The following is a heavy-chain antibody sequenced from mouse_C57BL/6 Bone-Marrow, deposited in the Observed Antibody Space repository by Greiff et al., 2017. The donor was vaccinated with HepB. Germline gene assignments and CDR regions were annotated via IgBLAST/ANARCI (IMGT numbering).Heavy chain of an antibody. D-gene: IGHD3-2*02. Sequence: EVQLQQSGAELVRPGASVKLSCTASGFNIKDDYMHWVKQRPEQGLEWIGWIDPENGDTEYASKFQGKATITADTSSNTAYLQLSSLTSEDTAVYYCTTDSSCYVTWFAYWGQGTLVTVSA. V-gene: IGHV14-4*01. CDR1: GFNIKDDY. CDR2: IDPENGDT. J-gene: IGHJ3*01. CDR3: TTDSSCYVTWFAY.